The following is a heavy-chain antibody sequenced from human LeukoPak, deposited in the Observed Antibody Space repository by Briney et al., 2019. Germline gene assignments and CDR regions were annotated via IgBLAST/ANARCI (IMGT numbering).Heavy chain of an antibody. CDR2: IYYSGST. V-gene: IGHV4-39*07. CDR1: GGSISSSSYY. J-gene: IGHJ3*02. D-gene: IGHD3-3*01. Sequence: SETLSLTCTVSGGSISSSSYYWGWLRQPPGKGLEWIGSIYYSGSTYYNPSLKSRVTISVDTSKNQFSLKLSSVTAADTAVYYCARDPRLALRSDAFDIWGQGTMVTVSS. CDR3: ARDPRLALRSDAFDI.